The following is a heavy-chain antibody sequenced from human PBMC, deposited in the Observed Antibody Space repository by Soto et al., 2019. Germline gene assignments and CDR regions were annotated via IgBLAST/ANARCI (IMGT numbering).Heavy chain of an antibody. D-gene: IGHD6-13*01. Sequence: PGGSLRLSCAASGFTFDDYAMHWVRQAPGKGLEWVSGISWNSGSIGYADSVKGRFTISRDNAKNSLYLQMNSLRAEDTALYYCAKSRSSSLDYWGQGTLVTVSS. V-gene: IGHV3-9*01. J-gene: IGHJ4*02. CDR1: GFTFDDYA. CDR3: AKSRSSSLDY. CDR2: ISWNSGSI.